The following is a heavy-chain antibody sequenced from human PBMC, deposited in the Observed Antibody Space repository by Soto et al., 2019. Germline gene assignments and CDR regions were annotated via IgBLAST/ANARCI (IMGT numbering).Heavy chain of an antibody. Sequence: EVQLLETGGGLVQPGGSLSLSCATSGFIFTTYAMNWVRQAPGKGLEWVSAISSSGESTFYAESVRGRFTISRDNSFNPLYLQMRSLRPEDTAVYYCSLPRGYGVFDAVDIWGQGTMVTVSS. V-gene: IGHV3-23*01. J-gene: IGHJ3*02. D-gene: IGHD4-17*01. CDR3: SLPRGYGVFDAVDI. CDR1: GFIFTTYA. CDR2: ISSSGEST.